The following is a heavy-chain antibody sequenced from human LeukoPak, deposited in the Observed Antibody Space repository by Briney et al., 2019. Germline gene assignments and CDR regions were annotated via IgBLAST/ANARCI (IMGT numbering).Heavy chain of an antibody. CDR3: AKPRTTGLGWAQFDY. J-gene: IGHJ4*02. D-gene: IGHD2-8*02. CDR1: GFTFSSFA. Sequence: GGSLRLSCAASGFTFSSFAMTWVRQAPGKGLEWVSGFDGNGPNTYYADSVKGRWTISRDNSRNTLYLEMDSLRPEDTAIYYCAKPRTTGLGWAQFDYWGQGSLVTVSS. V-gene: IGHV3-23*01. CDR2: FDGNGPNT.